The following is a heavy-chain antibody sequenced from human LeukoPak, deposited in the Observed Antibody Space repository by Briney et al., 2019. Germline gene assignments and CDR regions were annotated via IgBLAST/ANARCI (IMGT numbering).Heavy chain of an antibody. V-gene: IGHV4-30-2*01. CDR3: ARVPMITFGGVIETYGMDV. Sequence: SQTLSLTCAVSGGSISSGGYSWSWIRQPPGKGLEWIGYIYHSGSTYYNPSLKSRVTISVDRSKNQFSLKLSSVTAADTAVYYCARVPMITFGGVIETYGMDVWGKGTTVTVSS. CDR2: IYHSGST. CDR1: GGSISSGGYS. D-gene: IGHD3-16*02. J-gene: IGHJ6*04.